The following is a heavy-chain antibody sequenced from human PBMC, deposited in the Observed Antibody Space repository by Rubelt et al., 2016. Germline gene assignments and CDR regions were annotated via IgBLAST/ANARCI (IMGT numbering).Heavy chain of an antibody. CDR3: ARMIQRWLGIDY. V-gene: IGHV4-39*07. CDR2: IYYRGST. J-gene: IGHJ4*02. CDR1: GGSISSYY. Sequence: WLTCTVSGGSISSYYWGWIRQPPGKGLEWIGSIYYRGSTYYNPSLKSRVTISVDTSKNQFSLKLSSVTAADTAVYYCARMIQRWLGIDYWGQGILVTVSS. D-gene: IGHD5-18*01.